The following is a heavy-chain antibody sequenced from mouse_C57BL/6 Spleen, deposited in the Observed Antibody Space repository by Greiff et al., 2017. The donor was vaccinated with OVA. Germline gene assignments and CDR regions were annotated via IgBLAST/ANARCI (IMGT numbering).Heavy chain of an antibody. CDR2: IYPGDGDT. J-gene: IGHJ2*01. V-gene: IGHV1-82*01. CDR1: GYAFSSSW. D-gene: IGHD1-1*01. CDR3: ALGYYGSPFDY. Sequence: VQLQESGPELVKPGASVKISCKASGYAFSSSWMNWVKQRPGKGLEWIGRIYPGDGDTKYNGKFKGKATLTAEKSSSTAYMQLSSLTSEDSAVYFCALGYYGSPFDYWGQGTTLTVSS.